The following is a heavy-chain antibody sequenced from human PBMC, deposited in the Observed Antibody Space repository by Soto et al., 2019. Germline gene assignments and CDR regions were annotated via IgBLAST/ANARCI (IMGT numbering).Heavy chain of an antibody. J-gene: IGHJ4*02. CDR3: AKWAYGDYPGWADS. V-gene: IGHV3-23*01. Sequence: VGSLRLSCVVSGFTFSNYAMSWVRQAPGKGLEWVSVISGSGSSTHYADSLRGRFTASRDNSEKTMYLQMNSLRAEDTAVYYCAKWAYGDYPGWADSWGQGTLVTVSS. CDR2: ISGSGSST. CDR1: GFTFSNYA. D-gene: IGHD4-17*01.